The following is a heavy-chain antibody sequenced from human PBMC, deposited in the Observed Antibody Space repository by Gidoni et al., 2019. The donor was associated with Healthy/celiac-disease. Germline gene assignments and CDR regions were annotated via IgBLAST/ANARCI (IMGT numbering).Heavy chain of an antibody. D-gene: IGHD3-22*01. CDR1: GGSIRSSSYY. V-gene: IGHV4-39*01. J-gene: IGHJ4*02. CDR2: IYYSGST. CDR3: ASPSLYYYGSSGYYEFDY. Sequence: QLQLQESGPGLVKPSETLSLTCTVSGGSIRSSSYYWGWIRQPPGKGLEWIGSIYYSGSTYYNPSLKSRVTISVDTSKNQFSLKLSSVTAADTAVYYCASPSLYYYGSSGYYEFDYWGQGTLVTVSS.